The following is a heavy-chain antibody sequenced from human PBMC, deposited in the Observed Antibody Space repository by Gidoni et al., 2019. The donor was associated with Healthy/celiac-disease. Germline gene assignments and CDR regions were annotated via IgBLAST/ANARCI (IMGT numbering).Heavy chain of an antibody. Sequence: QVQLQQWGAGLLKPSETLSLTCAGYGGSFSGYYWVWILQPPGKWLEWIVETNHSGSTTCHPSVTSGFSISVSTSNYHFSLKQSSVTAADTAVYYCARDGLGYCSSTSCPEGWFDPWGQGTLVTVSS. CDR3: ARDGLGYCSSTSCPEGWFDP. CDR1: GGSFSGYY. V-gene: IGHV4-34*01. CDR2: TNHSGST. J-gene: IGHJ5*02. D-gene: IGHD2-2*01.